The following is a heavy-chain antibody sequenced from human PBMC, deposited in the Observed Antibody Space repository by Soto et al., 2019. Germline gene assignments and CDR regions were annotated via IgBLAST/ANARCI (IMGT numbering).Heavy chain of an antibody. CDR2: IYYSGST. V-gene: IGHV4-31*03. CDR3: ARVPKNWFDP. Sequence: SETLSLTCTVSGVSISSSSYYWSWIRQHPGKGLEWIGYIYYSGSTYYNPSLKSRVTISVDTSKNQFSLKLSSVTAADTAVYYCARVPKNWFDPWGQGTLVTVSS. J-gene: IGHJ5*02. CDR1: GVSISSSSYY.